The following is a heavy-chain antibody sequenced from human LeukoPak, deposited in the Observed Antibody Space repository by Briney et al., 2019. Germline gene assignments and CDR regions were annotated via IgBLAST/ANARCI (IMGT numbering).Heavy chain of an antibody. CDR1: GFTFSDYY. CDR2: ISSSGSTI. CDR3: AREVDTAMAGTWGY. V-gene: IGHV3-11*04. J-gene: IGHJ4*02. Sequence: PGGSLRPSCAASGFTFSDYYMSWIRQAPGKGLEWVSYISSSGSTIYYADSVKGRFTISRDNAKNSLYLQMNSLRAEDTAVYYCAREVDTAMAGTWGYWGQGTLVTVSS. D-gene: IGHD5-18*01.